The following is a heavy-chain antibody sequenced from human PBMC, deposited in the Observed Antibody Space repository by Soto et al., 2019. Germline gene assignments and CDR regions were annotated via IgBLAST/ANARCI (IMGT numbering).Heavy chain of an antibody. CDR3: ARAGSTWRYFFDY. D-gene: IGHD6-13*01. CDR1: GGSISSYY. J-gene: IGHJ4*02. V-gene: IGHV4-59*01. CDR2: VYYSGTT. Sequence: PSETLSLTCTVSGGSISSYYWTWIRQPPGKGLEWVGYVYYSGTTYYNPSLQSRVTISVDTSKNQFSLKVKSVTAADTAIYYCARAGSTWRYFFDYWGQGSLVT.